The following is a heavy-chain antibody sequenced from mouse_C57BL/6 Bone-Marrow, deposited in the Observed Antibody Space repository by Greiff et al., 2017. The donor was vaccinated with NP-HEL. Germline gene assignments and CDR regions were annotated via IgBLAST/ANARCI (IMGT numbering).Heavy chain of an antibody. V-gene: IGHV1-64*01. CDR1: GYTFTSYW. CDR2: IHPNSGST. Sequence: QVQLQQPGAELVKPGASVKLSCKASGYTFTSYWMHWVKQRPGQGLEWIGMIHPNSGSTNYNEKFKSKATLTVDKSSSTAYMQLSSLTSEDTAVYDGALARESTTEVPDYWGQGTTLTVSS. J-gene: IGHJ2*01. CDR3: ALARESTTEVPDY. D-gene: IGHD1-1*01.